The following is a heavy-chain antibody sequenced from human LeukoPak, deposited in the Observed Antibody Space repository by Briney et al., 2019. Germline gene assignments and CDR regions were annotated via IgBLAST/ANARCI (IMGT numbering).Heavy chain of an antibody. CDR1: GFTFNSYW. CDR2: INSDGSRT. CDR3: ARGNFYSGSGSSPLDY. D-gene: IGHD3-10*01. V-gene: IGHV3-74*01. J-gene: IGHJ4*02. Sequence: GGSLRLSCAASGFTFNSYWMHWVRQVPGKGLVWVSRINSDGSRTNYVDSAKGRFTISRDNAKNTLFLEMNSLRAEDTAIYYCARGNFYSGSGSSPLDYWGQGSLVTVSS.